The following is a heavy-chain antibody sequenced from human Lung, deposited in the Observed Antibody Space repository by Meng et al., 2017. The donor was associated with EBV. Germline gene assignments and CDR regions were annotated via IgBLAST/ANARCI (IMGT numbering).Heavy chain of an antibody. CDR2: IYWDDDK. D-gene: IGHD6-6*01. J-gene: IGHJ4*02. CDR3: AHIIVARPFDY. Sequence: PLSWAGPLLLTPPPPLPLPCPFSWFSLLSRCFSVGWIRPPPVNSLACLALIYWDDDKRYSPSLKSRLTITKDTSKNQVVLTMTNMDPVDAATYYCAHIIVARPFDYWGQGTLVTVSS. CDR1: WFSLLSRCFS. V-gene: IGHV2-5*02.